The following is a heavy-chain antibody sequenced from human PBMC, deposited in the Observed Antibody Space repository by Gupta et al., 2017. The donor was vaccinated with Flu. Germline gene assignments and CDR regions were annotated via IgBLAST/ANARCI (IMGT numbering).Heavy chain of an antibody. J-gene: IGHJ4*02. V-gene: IGHV3-21*01. CDR2: ISSSSSYI. Sequence: EVQLVESGGGLVKPGGSLRLSCAASGFTFSSYSMNWVRQAPGKGLEWVSSISSSSSYIYYADSVKGRFTISRDNAKNSLYLQMNSLRAEDTAVYYCASEVYYYDSSGYKDMDYWGQGTLVTVSS. CDR1: GFTFSSYS. D-gene: IGHD3-22*01. CDR3: ASEVYYYDSSGYKDMDY.